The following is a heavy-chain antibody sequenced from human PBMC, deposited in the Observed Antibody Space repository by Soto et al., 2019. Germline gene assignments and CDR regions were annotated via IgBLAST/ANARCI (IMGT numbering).Heavy chain of an antibody. Sequence: QVQLQESGPGLVKPSQTLSLTCTVSGGSISSGGYYWSWIRQHPGKGLEWIGYIYYSGSTYYNPSLKSRVTISVDTSKNQFSQKLSSVTAADTAVYYCASTVTTYYYYYGMDVWGQGTTVTVSS. D-gene: IGHD4-4*01. CDR2: IYYSGST. V-gene: IGHV4-31*03. J-gene: IGHJ6*02. CDR3: ASTVTTYYYYYGMDV. CDR1: GGSISSGGYY.